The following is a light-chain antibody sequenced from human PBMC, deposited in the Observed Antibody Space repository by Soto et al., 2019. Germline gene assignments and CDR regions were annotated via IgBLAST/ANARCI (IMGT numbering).Light chain of an antibody. J-gene: IGLJ3*02. CDR1: SSNIGRNS. CDR3: AAWDDSLNGPV. CDR2: SNN. V-gene: IGLV1-44*01. Sequence: QSVLTQPPSASGTPGQRVTISCSGSSSNIGRNSVNWYKQLPGAAPKLLISSNNQRPSGVPDRFSGPKSGTAASLAISGLQSEDEADYYCAAWDDSLNGPVFGGGTKLTVL.